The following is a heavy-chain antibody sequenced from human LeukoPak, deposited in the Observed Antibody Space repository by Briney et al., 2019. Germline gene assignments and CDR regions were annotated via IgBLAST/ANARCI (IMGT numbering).Heavy chain of an antibody. D-gene: IGHD6-19*01. V-gene: IGHV4-59*08. CDR2: NYYSGST. Sequence: SETLSLTCTVSGGSISSYYWSWIRQPPGKGLEWIGYNYYSGSTNYNPSLKSRLTISIDMSNNQFSLTLSSVTAADTAVYYCATTENSSGWFGYWGQGALVTVSS. J-gene: IGHJ4*02. CDR1: GGSISSYY. CDR3: ATTENSSGWFGY.